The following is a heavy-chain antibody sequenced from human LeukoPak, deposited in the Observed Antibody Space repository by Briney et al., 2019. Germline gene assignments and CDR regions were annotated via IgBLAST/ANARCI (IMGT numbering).Heavy chain of an antibody. J-gene: IGHJ4*02. CDR3: ARATMIVDGDYYDY. CDR2: INPNSGGT. Sequence: ASVKVSCKASGYTFTAYYMHWVRQAPGQGLEWMGWINPNSGGTNYAQKLQGRVTMTTDTSTSTAYMELRSLRSDDTAVYYCARATMIVDGDYYDYWGQGTLVTVSS. V-gene: IGHV1-2*02. D-gene: IGHD3-22*01. CDR1: GYTFTAYY.